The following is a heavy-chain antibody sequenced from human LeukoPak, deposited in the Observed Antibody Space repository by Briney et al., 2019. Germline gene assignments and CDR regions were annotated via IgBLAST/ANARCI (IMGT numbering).Heavy chain of an antibody. Sequence: GGSLRLSCAASGFTFSSYEMNWGRQAQGKGVGGVSYISSSGSTIYYADSGKGRFTISRDNAKNSLYLQMNSLRAEDTAVYYCAELGITMIGGVWGKGTTVTISS. CDR3: AELGITMIGGV. D-gene: IGHD3-10*02. CDR1: GFTFSSYE. V-gene: IGHV3-48*03. CDR2: ISSSGSTI. J-gene: IGHJ6*04.